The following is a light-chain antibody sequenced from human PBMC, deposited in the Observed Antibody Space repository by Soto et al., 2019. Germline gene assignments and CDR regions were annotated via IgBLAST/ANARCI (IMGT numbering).Light chain of an antibody. V-gene: IGKV3-20*01. CDR1: QSVNSRY. J-gene: IGKJ2*01. CDR2: GAY. Sequence: ESMLTQSPGTLSLSPGERATLSCRASQSVNSRYLTWYQQKPGQAPRLLIYGAYIRATGVPDRFSGSGSGTDFTLTISWLEPEVFAVYYCQQFGDSPPAFTFGQGTKLEI. CDR3: QQFGDSPPAFT.